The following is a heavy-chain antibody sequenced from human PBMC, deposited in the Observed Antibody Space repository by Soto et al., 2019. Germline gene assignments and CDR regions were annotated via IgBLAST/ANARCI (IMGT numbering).Heavy chain of an antibody. CDR1: GFTFDDYA. J-gene: IGHJ4*02. CDR2: ISWNSGSI. CDR3: AKDMDAYCTNGVCYTGVDY. Sequence: EVQLVESGGGLVQPGRSLRLSCAASGFTFDDYAMHWVRQAPGKGREWVSGISWNSGSIGYADSVKGRFTISRDNAKNSLYLQMNSLRAEDTALYYCAKDMDAYCTNGVCYTGVDYWGQGTLVTVSS. D-gene: IGHD2-8*01. V-gene: IGHV3-9*01.